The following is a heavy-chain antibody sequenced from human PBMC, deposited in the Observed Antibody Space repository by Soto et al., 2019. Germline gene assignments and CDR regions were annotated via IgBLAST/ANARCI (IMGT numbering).Heavy chain of an antibody. D-gene: IGHD4-17*01. Sequence: EVQLLESGGGLVQPGGSLRLSCAASGFTFSSYAMSWVRQAPGKGLEWVSAISGSGGSTYYADSVKGRFTISRDNSKNTLYLQMNSLRAEDTAVYYCAKIQLGPYGDYVNTYFDYWGQGTLVTVSS. CDR3: AKIQLGPYGDYVNTYFDY. J-gene: IGHJ4*02. CDR2: ISGSGGST. V-gene: IGHV3-23*01. CDR1: GFTFSSYA.